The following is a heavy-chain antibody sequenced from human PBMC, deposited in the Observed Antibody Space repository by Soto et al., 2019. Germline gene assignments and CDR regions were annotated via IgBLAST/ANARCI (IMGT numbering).Heavy chain of an antibody. V-gene: IGHV3-23*01. D-gene: IGHD3-3*01. CDR1: GFTSSSYA. CDR3: VKDTPYDFWSGYKFDS. J-gene: IGHJ4*02. CDR2: ISGSSERT. Sequence: GGSLRLSCAASGFTSSSYAMSWVRQAPGKGLEWVSAISGSSERTYYADSVKGRFTISRDNSKNTLFLQMNSLRVEDTAVYYCVKDTPYDFWSGYKFDSWGQGTLVTVSS.